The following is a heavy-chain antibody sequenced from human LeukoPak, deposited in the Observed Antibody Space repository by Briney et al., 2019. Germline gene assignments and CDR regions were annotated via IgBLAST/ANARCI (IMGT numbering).Heavy chain of an antibody. CDR2: IWYDGSNK. CDR1: GFTFSSYG. Sequence: GRSLRLSCAASGFTFSSYGMHWVRQAPGKGLEWVAVIWYDGSNKYYADSVKGRFTISRDNSNNTLYLQMNSLRTEDAAVYYCARERYCSGGSCYRYYFDYWGQGTLDTVYS. D-gene: IGHD2-15*01. V-gene: IGHV3-33*01. J-gene: IGHJ4*02. CDR3: ARERYCSGGSCYRYYFDY.